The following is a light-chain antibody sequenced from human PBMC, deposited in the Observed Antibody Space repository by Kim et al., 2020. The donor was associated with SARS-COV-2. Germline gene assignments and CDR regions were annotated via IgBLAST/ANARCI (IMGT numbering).Light chain of an antibody. V-gene: IGLV2-14*03. J-gene: IGLJ1*01. CDR1: SSDIGTYNY. Sequence: SITISCSGSSSDIGTYNYVSWYQQHPGKAPQLLIYDVSYRPSGVPDRFSGSKSGNTASLAISGLRADDEADYYCTSYSSSGTSFYVFGSGTKVTVL. CDR3: TSYSSSGTSFYV. CDR2: DVS.